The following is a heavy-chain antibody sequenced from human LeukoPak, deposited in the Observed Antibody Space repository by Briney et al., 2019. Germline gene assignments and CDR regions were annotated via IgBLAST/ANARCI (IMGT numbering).Heavy chain of an antibody. J-gene: IGHJ4*02. D-gene: IGHD4-17*01. CDR2: INPSGGST. CDR1: GYTFTIYF. Sequence: ASVKVSCKASGYTFTIYFMHCVRQAPGQGLEWMGIINPSGGSTRYAQKFQGRVTMTRDTSTSTVYMELSSLRSEDTAVYYCTRNPVTTKSFDYWGQGTLVTVSS. CDR3: TRNPVTTKSFDY. V-gene: IGHV1-46*01.